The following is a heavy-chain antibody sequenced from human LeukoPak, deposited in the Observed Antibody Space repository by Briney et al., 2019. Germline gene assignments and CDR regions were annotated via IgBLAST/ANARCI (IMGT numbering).Heavy chain of an antibody. J-gene: IGHJ4*02. D-gene: IGHD4-17*01. CDR3: ARGVDYGDYYFDY. CDR2: IFYSGSA. V-gene: IGHV4-39*07. CDR1: GGSISSSSYY. Sequence: SETLSLTCTVSGGSISSSSYYWGWIRQPPVKGLEWIGTIFYSGSAYYSPSLKSRITISVDTSKNQFSLKLSSVTAADTAVYYCARGVDYGDYYFDYWGQGTLVPVSS.